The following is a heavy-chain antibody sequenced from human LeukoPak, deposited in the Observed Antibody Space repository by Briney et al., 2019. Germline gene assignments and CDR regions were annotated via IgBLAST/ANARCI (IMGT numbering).Heavy chain of an antibody. V-gene: IGHV3-23*01. J-gene: IGHJ4*02. Sequence: GGSLRLSCAAPGFTFSSYAMSWVRQAPGKGLEWVSGISGSGGSTYYADSVKDRFTISRDNSKNTLYLQMNSLRAEDTAVYYCAKGRTAYCSSTSCYTIDYWGQGTLVTVSS. D-gene: IGHD2-2*02. CDR2: ISGSGGST. CDR3: AKGRTAYCSSTSCYTIDY. CDR1: GFTFSSYA.